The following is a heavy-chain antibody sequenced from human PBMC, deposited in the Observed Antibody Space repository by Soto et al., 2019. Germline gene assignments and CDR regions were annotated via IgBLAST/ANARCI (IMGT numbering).Heavy chain of an antibody. Sequence: SETLSLTCTVSGGSISIYYWSWIRQHPGKGLEWIGYIYYSGSTYYNPSLKSRVTISVDTSKNQFSLKLSSVTAADTAVYYCASPKARGQGTLVTVSS. CDR3: ASPKA. V-gene: IGHV4-59*06. J-gene: IGHJ4*02. CDR1: GGSISIYY. CDR2: IYYSGST.